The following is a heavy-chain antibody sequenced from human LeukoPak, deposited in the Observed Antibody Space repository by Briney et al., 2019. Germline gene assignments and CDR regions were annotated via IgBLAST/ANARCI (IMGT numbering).Heavy chain of an antibody. V-gene: IGHV1-2*02. J-gene: IGHJ4*02. CDR2: INPNSGGT. CDR3: ARTFGGVIGYGDY. D-gene: IGHD3-16*02. Sequence: GASVKVSCKASGYTFTGYYMHWVRQAPGQGLEWMGWINPNSGGTNYAQKFQGRVTMTRDTSISSAYMELSRLRSDDTAVYYCARTFGGVIGYGDYWGQGTLVTVSS. CDR1: GYTFTGYY.